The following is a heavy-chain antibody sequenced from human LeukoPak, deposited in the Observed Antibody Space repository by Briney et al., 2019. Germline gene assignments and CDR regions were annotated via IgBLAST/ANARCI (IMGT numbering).Heavy chain of an antibody. CDR3: ARGGYSGYDYANYSDY. Sequence: ASVKVSCKASGYTFTSYAMHWVRQAPGQRLEWMGWINAGNGNTKYSQKFQGRVTITRDTSVSTAYMELSSLRSEDTAVYYCARGGYSGYDYANYSDYWGQGTLVTVSS. CDR2: INAGNGNT. D-gene: IGHD5-12*01. J-gene: IGHJ4*02. V-gene: IGHV1-3*01. CDR1: GYTFTSYA.